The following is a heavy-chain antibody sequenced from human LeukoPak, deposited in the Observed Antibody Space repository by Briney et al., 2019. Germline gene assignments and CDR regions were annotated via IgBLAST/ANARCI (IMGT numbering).Heavy chain of an antibody. CDR2: IYYSGST. CDR1: GGSISSYY. Sequence: PSETLSLTCTVSGGSISSYYWSWIRQPPGKGLEWIGYIYYSGSTNYNPSLKSRVTISVDTSKNQFSLKLSSVTAADTAVYYCARVPYGDYIDYWGQGTLVTVSS. V-gene: IGHV4-59*01. D-gene: IGHD4-17*01. J-gene: IGHJ4*02. CDR3: ARVPYGDYIDY.